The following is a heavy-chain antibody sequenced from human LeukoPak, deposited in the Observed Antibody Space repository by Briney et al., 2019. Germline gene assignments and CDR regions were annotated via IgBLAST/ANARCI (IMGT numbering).Heavy chain of an antibody. Sequence: SETLSLTCTVSGGSISSGSYYWSWIRQPAGKGLEWIGRIYTSGSTNYNPSLKSRVTISVDTSKNQFSLRLSSVTAADTAVYYCATQYYDFWSGYPLSYYYYYMDVWGKGTTVTVSS. J-gene: IGHJ6*03. D-gene: IGHD3-3*01. CDR3: ATQYYDFWSGYPLSYYYYYMDV. V-gene: IGHV4-61*02. CDR2: IYTSGST. CDR1: GGSISSGSYY.